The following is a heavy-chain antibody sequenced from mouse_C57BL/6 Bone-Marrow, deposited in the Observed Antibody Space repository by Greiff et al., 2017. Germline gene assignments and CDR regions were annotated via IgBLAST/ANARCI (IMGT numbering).Heavy chain of an antibody. Sequence: VQLQQPGAELVRPGSSVKLSCKASGYTFTSYWMDWVKPRPGQGLEWIGNIYPSDSETPYNQKFKDKATLTVDKSSSTAYMQLSSLTSEDSAVYYCAREGYYGKDYWGQGTTLTVSS. J-gene: IGHJ2*01. V-gene: IGHV1-61*01. CDR3: AREGYYGKDY. CDR1: GYTFTSYW. CDR2: IYPSDSET. D-gene: IGHD2-1*01.